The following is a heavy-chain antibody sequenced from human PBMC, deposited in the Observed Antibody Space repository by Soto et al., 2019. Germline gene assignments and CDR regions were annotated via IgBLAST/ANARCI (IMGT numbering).Heavy chain of an antibody. CDR1: GYTLTSYA. Sequence: GASVKVSCKASGYTLTSYAMHWVRQAPGQRLEWMGWINAGNGNTKYSQKFQGRVTITADESTSTAYMELSSLRSEDTAVYYCARGITGTFMFVGMDVWGQGTTVTVSS. J-gene: IGHJ6*02. CDR3: ARGITGTFMFVGMDV. V-gene: IGHV1-3*01. D-gene: IGHD1-7*01. CDR2: INAGNGNT.